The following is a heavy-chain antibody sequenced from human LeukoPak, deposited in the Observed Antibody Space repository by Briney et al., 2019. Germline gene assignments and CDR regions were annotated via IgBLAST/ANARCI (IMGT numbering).Heavy chain of an antibody. J-gene: IGHJ4*02. Sequence: GGSLRLSCAATGFTFSNYPMNWVRQAPGKGLEWVSTISGSGNTTYCADSVEGRFTISRDNSKNTLYLQMNRLRDEDTAVYYCATKPTYGAYTDYWGQGTLVTVSS. V-gene: IGHV3-23*01. CDR2: ISGSGNTT. CDR3: ATKPTYGAYTDY. D-gene: IGHD4/OR15-4a*01. CDR1: GFTFSNYP.